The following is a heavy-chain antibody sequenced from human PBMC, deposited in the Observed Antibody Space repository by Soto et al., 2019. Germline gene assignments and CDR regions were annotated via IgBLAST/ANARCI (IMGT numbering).Heavy chain of an antibody. CDR1: GYTFTSYA. V-gene: IGHV1-3*01. J-gene: IGHJ4*02. CDR3: ARDYVTIFGVVIPFDY. D-gene: IGHD3-3*01. Sequence: GASVNVSCKASGYTFTSYAMHWVRQAPGQRLEWMGWINAGNGNTKYSQKFQGRVTITRDTSASTAYMELSSLRSEDTAVYYCARDYVTIFGVVIPFDYWGQGTLVTVSS. CDR2: INAGNGNT.